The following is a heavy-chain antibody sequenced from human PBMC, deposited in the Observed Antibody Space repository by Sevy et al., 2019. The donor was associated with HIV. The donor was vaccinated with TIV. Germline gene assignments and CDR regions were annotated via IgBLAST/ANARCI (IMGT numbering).Heavy chain of an antibody. V-gene: IGHV3-9*01. J-gene: IGHJ4*02. Sequence: GGSLRLSCAASGFTFDDYAMHWVRQAPGKGVEWVSGLSRHIRTIGYADSVKGRFTISRDNARNSLYLQMNSLRAEDTAFYYCVKDKVDGDSGYGLFDFWGQGTLVTVSS. CDR1: GFTFDDYA. CDR2: LSRHIRTI. D-gene: IGHD5-12*01. CDR3: VKDKVDGDSGYGLFDF.